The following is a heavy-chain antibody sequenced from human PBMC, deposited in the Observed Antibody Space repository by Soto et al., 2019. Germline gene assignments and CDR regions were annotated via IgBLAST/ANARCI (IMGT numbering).Heavy chain of an antibody. D-gene: IGHD1-1*01. V-gene: IGHV1-3*01. Sequence: ALVKVSCKASGYTFTSYARQWVRQAPGQRLEWMGWINAGNGTANYAQKFQGRVTMTRNTSISTAYMELSSLRSEDTAVYYCASDCRNHDAFDIWGQGPMVTVSS. CDR1: GYTFTSYA. CDR3: ASDCRNHDAFDI. J-gene: IGHJ3*02. CDR2: INAGNGTA.